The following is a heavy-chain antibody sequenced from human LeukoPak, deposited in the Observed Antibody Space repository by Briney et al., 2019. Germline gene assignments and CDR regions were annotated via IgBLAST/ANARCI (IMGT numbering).Heavy chain of an antibody. V-gene: IGHV3-20*04. Sequence: GGSLRLSCAASGFTFDDYGMSWVRQAPGKGLEWVSGINWNGGSTGYADSVKGRFTISRNNAKNSLYLQMNSLRAEDTALYYCARGRGMTTVTYMDVWGKGTTVTVSS. D-gene: IGHD4-11*01. CDR2: INWNGGST. CDR1: GFTFDDYG. CDR3: ARGRGMTTVTYMDV. J-gene: IGHJ6*03.